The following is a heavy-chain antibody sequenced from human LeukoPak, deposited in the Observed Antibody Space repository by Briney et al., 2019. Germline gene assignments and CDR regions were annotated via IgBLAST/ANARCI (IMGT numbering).Heavy chain of an antibody. CDR2: IRYDGSNK. Sequence: PGGSLRLSCAASGFTFSSHGMHWVRQAPGKGLEWVAFIRYDGSNKYYADSVKGRFTISRDNSKNTLYLQMNSLRAEDTAVYYCATELWFGELNAFDIWGQGTMVTVSS. CDR3: ATELWFGELNAFDI. CDR1: GFTFSSHG. D-gene: IGHD3-10*01. J-gene: IGHJ3*02. V-gene: IGHV3-30*02.